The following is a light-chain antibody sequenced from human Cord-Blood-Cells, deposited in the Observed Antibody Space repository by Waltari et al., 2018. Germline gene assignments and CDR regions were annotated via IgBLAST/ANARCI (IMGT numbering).Light chain of an antibody. Sequence: DIQMTQSPSSLCASVGDRVTITCLASQSISSYFNWYQQKPGKAPKLLIYAASSLPSGVPSRFSGSGSGTDFTLTISSLQPEDFATYYCQQSYSTPFTFGPGTKVDIK. CDR3: QQSYSTPFT. CDR1: QSISSY. J-gene: IGKJ3*01. CDR2: AAS. V-gene: IGKV1-39*01.